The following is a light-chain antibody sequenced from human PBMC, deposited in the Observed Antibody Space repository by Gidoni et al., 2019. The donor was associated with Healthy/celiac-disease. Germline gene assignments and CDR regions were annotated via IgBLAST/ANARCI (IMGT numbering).Light chain of an antibody. Sequence: NVMTQSPDFLAVSLGERATLNCKSSQSVLYCSNNKNSLAWYQQKPEQPPKLLIYWASTRESGVPDRCSGSGWGTDFTHTISSLQAEDVAVYYCQQYYSTLWTFXQXTKVEIK. CDR2: WAS. CDR1: QSVLYCSNNKNS. V-gene: IGKV4-1*01. CDR3: QQYYSTLWT. J-gene: IGKJ1*01.